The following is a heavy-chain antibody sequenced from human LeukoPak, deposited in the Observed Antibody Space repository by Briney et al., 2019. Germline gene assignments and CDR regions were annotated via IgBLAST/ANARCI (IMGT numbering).Heavy chain of an antibody. CDR2: IYSGGST. V-gene: IGHV3-66*02. J-gene: IGHJ4*02. D-gene: IGHD4-11*01. CDR1: GLTFSSYT. Sequence: QSGGSLRLSCSASGLTFSSYTMNWVRQAPGKGLEWVSVIYSGGSTYYADSVKGRFTISRDNSKNTLYLQMNSLRAEDTAVYYCATSYSPFGLIDYWGQGTLVTVSS. CDR3: ATSYSPFGLIDY.